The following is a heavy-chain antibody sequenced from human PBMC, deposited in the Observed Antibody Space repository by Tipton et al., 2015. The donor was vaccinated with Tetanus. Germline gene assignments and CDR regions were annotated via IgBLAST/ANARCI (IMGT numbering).Heavy chain of an antibody. V-gene: IGHV4-39*07. J-gene: IGHJ4*01. CDR1: GGSFSSSNDY. CDR3: GRGTDAYKSGNY. Sequence: TLSLTCTVSGGSFSSSNDYWAWIRQPPGKGLEWIGEIHPSGITDYNPSLKSRVIISVDTSKNQFSLKLSSVTAADSALYFCGRGTDAYKSGNYWGQGTLVTVSS. D-gene: IGHD5-24*01. CDR2: IHPSGIT.